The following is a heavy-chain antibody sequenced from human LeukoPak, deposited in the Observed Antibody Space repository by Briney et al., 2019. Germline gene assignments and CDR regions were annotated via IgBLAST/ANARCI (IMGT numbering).Heavy chain of an antibody. CDR1: GFTFSSYS. V-gene: IGHV3-21*01. CDR3: ATDRGHFDY. J-gene: IGHJ4*02. CDR2: ISSSSSYI. Sequence: GGSLRLSCAASGFTFSSYSMTWVRQAPGKGLEWVSSISSSSSYIHYADSVKGRFTISRDNAKNSLYLQMNSLRAEDTAVYYCATDRGHFDYWGQGTLVTVSS.